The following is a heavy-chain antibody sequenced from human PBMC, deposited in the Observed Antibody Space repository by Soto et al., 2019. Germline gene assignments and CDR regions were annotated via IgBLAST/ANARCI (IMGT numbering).Heavy chain of an antibody. V-gene: IGHV3-15*01. D-gene: IGHD3-9*01. CDR1: GFTFSNAW. CDR3: TTAAYYDILTGYIGAFDI. J-gene: IGHJ3*02. Sequence: GGSLRLSCAASGFTFSNAWMSWVRQAPGKGLEWVGRIKSKTDGGTTDYAAPVKGRFTISRDDSKNTLYLQMNSLKTEDTAVYYCTTAAYYDILTGYIGAFDIWGQGTMVTVSS. CDR2: IKSKTDGGTT.